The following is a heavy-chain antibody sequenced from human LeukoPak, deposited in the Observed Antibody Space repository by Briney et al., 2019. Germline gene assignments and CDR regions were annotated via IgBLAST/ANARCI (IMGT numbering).Heavy chain of an antibody. CDR2: ISNTGYTI. CDR1: GFTFSSYE. Sequence: GGSLRLSCAASGFTFSSYEMNWVRQAPGKGLEWVSYISNTGYTIYYADSVKGRFTISRDNAKNSLYLQMNSLRAEDTAVYYCARDGADMVRGNYYYYMDVWGKGTTVTISS. D-gene: IGHD3-10*01. CDR3: ARDGADMVRGNYYYYMDV. J-gene: IGHJ6*03. V-gene: IGHV3-48*03.